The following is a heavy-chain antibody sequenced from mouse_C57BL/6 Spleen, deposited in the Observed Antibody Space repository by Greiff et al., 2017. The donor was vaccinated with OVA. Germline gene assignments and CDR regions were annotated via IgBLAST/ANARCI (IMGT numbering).Heavy chain of an antibody. CDR3: ASPFITTGGYAMDY. CDR1: GFSLTSYG. J-gene: IGHJ4*01. CDR2: IWSGGST. D-gene: IGHD1-1*01. V-gene: IGHV2-2*01. Sequence: VQLQESGPGLVQPSQRLSITCTVSGFSLTSYGVHWVRQSPGKGLEWLGVIWSGGSTDYNAAFISRLSISKDNSKSQVFFKMNSLQADDTAIYYCASPFITTGGYAMDYWGQGTSVTVSS.